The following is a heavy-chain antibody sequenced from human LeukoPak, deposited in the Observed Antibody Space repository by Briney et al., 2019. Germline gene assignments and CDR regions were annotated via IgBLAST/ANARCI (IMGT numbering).Heavy chain of an antibody. CDR1: GGSISSSSYY. CDR2: IYYSGST. D-gene: IGHD5-24*01. V-gene: IGHV4-39*07. Sequence: SETLSLTCTVSGGSISSSSYYWGWIRQPPGKGLEWIGSIYYSGSTYYNPSLKSRVTISVDTSKNQFSLKLSSVTAADTAVYYCARDDGSRHESWFDPWGQGTLVTVSS. J-gene: IGHJ5*02. CDR3: ARDDGSRHESWFDP.